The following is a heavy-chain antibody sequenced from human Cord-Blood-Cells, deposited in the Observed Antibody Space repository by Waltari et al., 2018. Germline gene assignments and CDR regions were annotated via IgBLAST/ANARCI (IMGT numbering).Heavy chain of an antibody. CDR3: ARDFGWGAFWYFDL. J-gene: IGHJ2*01. CDR2: INPNSGCT. V-gene: IGHV1-2*02. D-gene: IGHD3-9*01. Sequence: QVQLVQSGAEVKKPGASVKVSCKASGYTFTGYYMHWVRQAPGQGLGWMGWINPNSGCTNYAQKFQGRVPMTRDTSISTAYMELSRLRSDDTAVYYCARDFGWGAFWYFDLWGRGTLVTVSS. CDR1: GYTFTGYY.